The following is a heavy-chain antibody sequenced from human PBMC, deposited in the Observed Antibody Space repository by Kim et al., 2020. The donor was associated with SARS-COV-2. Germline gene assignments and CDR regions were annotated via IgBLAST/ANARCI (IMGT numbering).Heavy chain of an antibody. CDR2: IYYSGST. V-gene: IGHV4-59*01. J-gene: IGHJ3*02. CDR1: GYSINSFY. D-gene: IGHD3-10*01. CDR3: ARARSSGSYFKPPDAFDI. Sequence: SETLSLTCTVSGYSINSFYWSWTRQPPGKGLEWIGYIYYSGSTNYNPSLKGRVSISIDTSKNQFSLNLRSVTAADTAIYYCARARSSGSYFKPPDAFDIWGRGTTVPVSS.